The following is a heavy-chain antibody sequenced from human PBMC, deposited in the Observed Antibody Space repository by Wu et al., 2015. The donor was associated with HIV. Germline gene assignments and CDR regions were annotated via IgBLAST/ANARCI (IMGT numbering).Heavy chain of an antibody. V-gene: IGHV1-69*05. CDR1: GGIFTKYD. D-gene: IGHD6-19*01. Sequence: QVHLVQSGAEVKKPGSSVKVSCKASGGIFTKYDINWVRQAPGKGLEWMGGTTPMFGSTNYAQKFQGGVTITSDVYTSTVYLELSSLRSEDTAIYYCARALRPVADALELDYWGQGTLVTVSS. CDR2: TTPMFGST. CDR3: ARALRPVADALELDY. J-gene: IGHJ4*02.